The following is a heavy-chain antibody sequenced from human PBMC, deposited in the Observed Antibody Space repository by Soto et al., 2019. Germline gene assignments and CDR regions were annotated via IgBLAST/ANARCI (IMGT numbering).Heavy chain of an antibody. J-gene: IGHJ4*02. D-gene: IGHD3-16*01. CDR3: ASHFYDPNSSNNLTLYRFDF. V-gene: IGHV3-23*01. CDR2: ISGRVLNP. CDR1: CFTFAWSF. Sequence: GSLRLSRSTSCFTFAWSFMTEVGQAHGKGLEWVSAISGRVLNPYYADSVKCRFTISRDNSKSTLFLQMNSLRAEDTAVYYCASHFYDPNSSNNLTLYRFDFWGQGTLVTVSS.